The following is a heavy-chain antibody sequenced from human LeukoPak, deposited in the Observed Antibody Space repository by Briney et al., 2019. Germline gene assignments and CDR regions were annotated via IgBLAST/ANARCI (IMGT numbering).Heavy chain of an antibody. CDR1: GGSISSSNW. CDR2: IYHSGST. CDR3: ARPPGSGVNPFNN. D-gene: IGHD3-10*01. J-gene: IGHJ4*02. Sequence: SETLSLTCAVSGGSISSSNWWSWVRQPPGKGLEWIGEIYHSGSTNYNPSLKSRVTISVDKSKNQFSLKLSSVTAADTAVYYWARPPGSGVNPFNNWGQEPRVTVSS. V-gene: IGHV4-4*02.